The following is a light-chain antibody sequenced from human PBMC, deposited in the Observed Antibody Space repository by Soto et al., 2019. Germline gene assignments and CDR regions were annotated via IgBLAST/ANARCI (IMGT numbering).Light chain of an antibody. Sequence: DIVMTQTPDSLAVSLGERATINCKSSQSVLYSSNNKNYLAWYQQKPGQPPKLLIYWASTRESGVPDRFSGSGSVTDFTLTISSLQAEDVAVYYCQQYCSTLRWTFGQGNKVEIK. CDR1: QSVLYSSNNKNY. V-gene: IGKV4-1*01. CDR3: QQYCSTLRWT. CDR2: WAS. J-gene: IGKJ1*01.